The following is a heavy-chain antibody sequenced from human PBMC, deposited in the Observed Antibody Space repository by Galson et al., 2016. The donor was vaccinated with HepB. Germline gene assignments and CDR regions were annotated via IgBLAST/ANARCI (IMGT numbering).Heavy chain of an antibody. CDR3: ARESISIFGEMIHNWFDP. Sequence: SLRLSCAASGFTFTSYPIHWVRQAPGKGLDWISYISSSSSTIYYADSVKGRFTISRDNAKNSLYLQMNSLRDEDTAVYYCARESISIFGEMIHNWFDPWGQGTLVTVSS. D-gene: IGHD3-3*01. CDR2: ISSSSSTI. J-gene: IGHJ5*02. V-gene: IGHV3-48*02. CDR1: GFTFTSYP.